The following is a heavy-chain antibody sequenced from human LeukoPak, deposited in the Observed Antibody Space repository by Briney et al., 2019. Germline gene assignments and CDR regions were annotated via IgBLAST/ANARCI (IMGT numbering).Heavy chain of an antibody. D-gene: IGHD2-2*01. J-gene: IGHJ5*02. CDR2: IYYSGST. V-gene: IGHV4-39*07. Sequence: SETLSLTCTVSGGSISSSSYYWGWIRQPPGKGLEWIGSIYYSGSTYYNPSLKSRVTISVDTSKNQFSLKLSSVTAADTAVYYCARDNRGAYCSSTSCRWFDPWGQGTLVTVSS. CDR3: ARDNRGAYCSSTSCRWFDP. CDR1: GGSISSSSYY.